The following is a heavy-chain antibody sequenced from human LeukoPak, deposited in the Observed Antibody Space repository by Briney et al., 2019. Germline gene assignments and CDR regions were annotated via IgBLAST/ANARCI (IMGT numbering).Heavy chain of an antibody. V-gene: IGHV3-33*01. CDR3: ARDLTDTAMVTAYYYGMDV. CDR1: GFTFSSYG. CDR2: IWYDGSNK. J-gene: IGHJ6*02. Sequence: GGSLRLSCAASGFTFSSYGMHWVRQAPGKGLEGVAVIWYDGSNKYYADSVKGRFTISRDNSKNTLYLQMNSLRAEDTAVYYCARDLTDTAMVTAYYYGMDVWGQGTTVTVSS. D-gene: IGHD5-18*01.